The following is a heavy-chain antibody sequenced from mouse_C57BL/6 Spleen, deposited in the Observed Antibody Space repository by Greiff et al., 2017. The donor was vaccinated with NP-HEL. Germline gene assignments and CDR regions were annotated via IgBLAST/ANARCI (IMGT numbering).Heavy chain of an antibody. CDR3: ARRGYYDYGYAMDY. D-gene: IGHD2-4*01. V-gene: IGHV2-2*01. CDR1: GFSLTSYG. J-gene: IGHJ4*01. CDR2: IWSGGST. Sequence: VQLVESGPGLVQPSQSLSITCTVSGFSLTSYGVHWVRQSPGKGLEWLGVIWSGGSTDYNAAFISRLSISKDNSKSQVFFKMNSLQADETAIYYCARRGYYDYGYAMDYWGKGTSVTVSS.